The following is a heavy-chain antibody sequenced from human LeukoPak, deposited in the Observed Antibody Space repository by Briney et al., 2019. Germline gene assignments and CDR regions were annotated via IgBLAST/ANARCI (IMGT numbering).Heavy chain of an antibody. J-gene: IGHJ3*02. CDR2: IYPGDSDT. Sequence: GESLKISCKGSGYSFTSYWIVWVRQMPGKGLEWMGIIYPGDSDTRYSPSFQGQVTISADKSISTAYLQWSSLKASDTAMYYCARHQREQWLVPPGAFDIWGQGTMVTVSS. D-gene: IGHD6-19*01. CDR3: ARHQREQWLVPPGAFDI. V-gene: IGHV5-51*01. CDR1: GYSFTSYW.